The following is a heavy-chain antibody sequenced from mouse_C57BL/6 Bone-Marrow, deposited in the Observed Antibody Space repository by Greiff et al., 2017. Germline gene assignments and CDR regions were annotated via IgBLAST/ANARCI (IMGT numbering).Heavy chain of an antibody. D-gene: IGHD3-2*02. CDR1: GFTFSDYY. CDR2: INYDGSST. Sequence: EVNVVESEGGLVQPGSSMKLSCTASGFTFSDYYMAWVRQVPEKGLEWVANINYDGSSTYYLDSLKSRFIISRDNAKNILYLQMSSLKSEDTATYYCARDRLMDYWGQGTSVTVSS. J-gene: IGHJ4*01. V-gene: IGHV5-16*01. CDR3: ARDRLMDY.